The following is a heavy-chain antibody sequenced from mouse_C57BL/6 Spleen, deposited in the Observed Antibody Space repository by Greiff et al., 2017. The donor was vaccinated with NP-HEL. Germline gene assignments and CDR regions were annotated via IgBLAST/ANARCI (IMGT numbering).Heavy chain of an antibody. CDR1: GYTFTDYY. Sequence: EVQLQQSGPVLVKPGASVKISCKASGYTFTDYYMNWVKQRPGKSLEWIGVIYPCNGGTSYNEKFKGKATLTADKSSSTAYMQLSSLISDDSAVDFCARRGSSYSIDYWGQGTSVTVSS. J-gene: IGHJ4*01. CDR3: ARRGSSYSIDY. CDR2: IYPCNGGT. V-gene: IGHV1-19*01. D-gene: IGHD1-1*01.